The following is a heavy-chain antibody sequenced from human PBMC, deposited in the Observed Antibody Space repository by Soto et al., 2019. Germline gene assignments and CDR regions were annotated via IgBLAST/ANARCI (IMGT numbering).Heavy chain of an antibody. CDR1: GFTFSSYA. J-gene: IGHJ1*01. CDR2: ISGSGGST. V-gene: IGHV3-23*01. CDR3: AKDNYFSSGWYLISEYFQH. D-gene: IGHD6-19*01. Sequence: GGSLRLSCAASGFTFSSYAMSWVRQAPGKGLEWVSAISGSGGSTYYADSVKGRFTISRDNSKNTLYLQMSSLRAEDTAVYYCAKDNYFSSGWYLISEYFQHWGQGTLVTVSS.